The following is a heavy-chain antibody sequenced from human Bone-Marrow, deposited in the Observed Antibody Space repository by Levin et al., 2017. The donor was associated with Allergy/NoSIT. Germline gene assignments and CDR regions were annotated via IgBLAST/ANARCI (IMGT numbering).Heavy chain of an antibody. D-gene: IGHD3-3*01. CDR1: GFTFSNDG. CDR3: ARIRSGGSYTPNDN. CDR2: ISGGGSST. V-gene: IGHV3-23*01. Sequence: PGGSLRLSCAASGFTFSNDGMSWVRQAPGKGLEWVSLISGGGSSTYYADSVKGRFTLSRDNSKNTLYLQMNSLRVEDTAVYYCARIRSGGSYTPNDNWGQGTLVTVSS. J-gene: IGHJ4*02.